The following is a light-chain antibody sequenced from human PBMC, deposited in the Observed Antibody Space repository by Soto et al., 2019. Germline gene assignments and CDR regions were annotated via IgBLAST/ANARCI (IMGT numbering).Light chain of an antibody. CDR1: SSDVGGYNY. V-gene: IGLV2-14*01. CDR2: DVS. CDR3: SSYTSSSPNWV. J-gene: IGLJ3*02. Sequence: QPASVSGSPGQSITISCTGTSSDVGGYNYVSWYQQHPGKAPKLMIYDVSNRPSGVSNRFSGSKSGNTASLTISGLQAEDEADYYCSSYTSSSPNWVFGGGTKHTVL.